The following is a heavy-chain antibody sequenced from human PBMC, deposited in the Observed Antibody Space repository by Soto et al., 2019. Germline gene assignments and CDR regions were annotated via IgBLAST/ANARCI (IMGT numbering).Heavy chain of an antibody. CDR2: IGSRAYGGTT. CDR1: GFYLGDFT. J-gene: IGHJ4*02. D-gene: IGHD2-15*01. V-gene: IGHV3-49*04. Sequence: HPGGSLRLSCTAFGFYLGDFTMSWVRQAPGKGLEWVGFIGSRAYGGTTEYAASVKGRFSISKDDSEGILYLQMDSLKVEDTAVYYCARPWLSCGDTCWPALDSWGQGTLVTVSS. CDR3: ARPWLSCGDTCWPALDS.